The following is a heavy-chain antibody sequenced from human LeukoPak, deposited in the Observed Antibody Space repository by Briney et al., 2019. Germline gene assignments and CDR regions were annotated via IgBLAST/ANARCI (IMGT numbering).Heavy chain of an antibody. CDR1: GYSFANYW. V-gene: IGHV5-51*01. D-gene: IGHD3-10*01. CDR2: LYPSDSDT. CDR3: ASPSLVRGVMTAFDI. Sequence: GESLKISCKGSGYSFANYWIGWVRQMPGKGLEWMGILYPSDSDTRYSPSFQGQVTFSADKSISTAYLQWNSLKASDTAMYYCASPSLVRGVMTAFDIWGQGTMVTVSS. J-gene: IGHJ3*02.